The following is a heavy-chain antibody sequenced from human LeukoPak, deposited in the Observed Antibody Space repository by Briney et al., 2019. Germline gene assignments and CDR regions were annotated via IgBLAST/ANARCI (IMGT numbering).Heavy chain of an antibody. CDR3: ARAASGLPLDY. D-gene: IGHD3-10*01. V-gene: IGHV4-34*01. CDR2: INHSGST. Sequence: SETLSLTCAVYGGSFSGYFLGWIRQPPGKGPGWIGEINHSGSTNYNPSLKSRVTISVDTSKNQFSLKLTSMTAADTAVYYCARAASGLPLDYWGQGTPVTVSS. CDR1: GGSFSGYF. J-gene: IGHJ4*02.